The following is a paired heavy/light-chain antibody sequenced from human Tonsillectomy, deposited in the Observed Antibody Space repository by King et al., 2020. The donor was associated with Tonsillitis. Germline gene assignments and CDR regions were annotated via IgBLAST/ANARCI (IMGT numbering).Light chain of an antibody. CDR1: QSISSF. Sequence: DIQMTQSPSSLSASVGDRVTITCRASQSISSFLNWYQQKPGKAPKVLIYAASSLQSGVPSRFSGSGSGTDFTLIISSLQPEDFATYYCQQSYNTPWTFGQGTKVEIK. CDR3: QQSYNTPWT. CDR2: AAS. V-gene: IGKV1-39*01. J-gene: IGKJ1*01.
Heavy chain of an antibody. Sequence: QVQLQESGPGLVKPSETLSLTCTVSGGSISYYYWSWIRQPPGKGLEWIGYIYYSGTTNYNPSLKSRVTISVDTSKKQFSLKLNSVTTADTAVYYCARGSDWFDPWGQGILVTVSS. J-gene: IGHJ5*02. CDR2: IYYSGTT. V-gene: IGHV4-59*01. CDR3: ARGSDWFDP. CDR1: GGSISYYY.